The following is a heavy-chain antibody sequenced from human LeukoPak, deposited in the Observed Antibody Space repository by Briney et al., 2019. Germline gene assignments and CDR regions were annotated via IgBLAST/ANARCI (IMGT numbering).Heavy chain of an antibody. V-gene: IGHV4-39*07. J-gene: IGHJ3*02. Sequence: SETLSLTCTVSGGSIYNSIYYWGWIRQPPGKGLEWIGSIYYSGTSYYNPSLKSRVTISVDTSKNQFSLKLSSVTAADTAVYYCARDPVEMATSDAFDIWGQGTMVTVSS. D-gene: IGHD5-24*01. CDR1: GGSIYNSIYY. CDR3: ARDPVEMATSDAFDI. CDR2: IYYSGTS.